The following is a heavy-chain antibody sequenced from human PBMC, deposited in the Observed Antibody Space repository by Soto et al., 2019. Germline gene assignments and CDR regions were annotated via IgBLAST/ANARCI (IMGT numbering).Heavy chain of an antibody. J-gene: IGHJ5*02. CDR1: GGSISSSSYY. Sequence: SETLSLTCTVSGGSISSSSYYWGWIRQPPGKGLEWIGSIYYSGSTYYNPSLKSRVTISVDTSKNQFSLKLSSVTAADTAVYYCARQVVFGVVIAIVWFDPWGQGTLVTVSS. CDR2: IYYSGST. D-gene: IGHD3-3*01. V-gene: IGHV4-39*01. CDR3: ARQVVFGVVIAIVWFDP.